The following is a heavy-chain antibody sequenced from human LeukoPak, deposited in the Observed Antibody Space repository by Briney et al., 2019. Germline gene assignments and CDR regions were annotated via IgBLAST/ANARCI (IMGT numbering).Heavy chain of an antibody. CDR2: IYYSGST. Sequence: SETLSLTCTVSGGSISSSTYYWGWIRQPPGKGLEWIGSIYYSGSTYYNPSLKSRVTISVDTSKNQFTLKLNSVTAADTAVYFCARGFGSVSKEAFDYWGQGILVTVSS. V-gene: IGHV4-39*06. D-gene: IGHD6-25*01. CDR3: ARGFGSVSKEAFDY. CDR1: GGSISSSTYY. J-gene: IGHJ4*02.